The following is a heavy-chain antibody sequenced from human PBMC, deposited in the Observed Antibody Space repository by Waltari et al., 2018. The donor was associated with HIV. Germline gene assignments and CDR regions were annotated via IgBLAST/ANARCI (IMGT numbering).Heavy chain of an antibody. CDR1: GYPFTDYY. Sequence: QVQLVQSGAEVRKPGASVKVSCKTSGYPFTDYYIHWVRQAPGQGPEWMGWIYPNSGDTHFAEKFQGRVTLTRDTSIRTAYVEVSNLRSDDTAVYYCARQMTFYDALDIWGQGTMVSVSS. V-gene: IGHV1-2*02. CDR3: ARQMTFYDALDI. CDR2: IYPNSGDT. J-gene: IGHJ3*02.